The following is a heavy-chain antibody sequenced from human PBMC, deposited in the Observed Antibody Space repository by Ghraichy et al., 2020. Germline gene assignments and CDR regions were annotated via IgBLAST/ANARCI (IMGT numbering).Heavy chain of an antibody. CDR3: TRGLGFWSGWRFDP. D-gene: IGHD3-3*01. CDR2: VGDDGST. CDR1: GFHFDIYS. J-gene: IGHJ5*02. Sequence: GESLNISCAASGFHFDIYSMHWVRQVPGRGLEWLSLVGDDGSTKYADSVKGRFTISRDNIKKSLYLEMNSLRSEDTALYYCTRGLGFWSGWRFDPWGQGTLVTVSS. V-gene: IGHV3-43*01.